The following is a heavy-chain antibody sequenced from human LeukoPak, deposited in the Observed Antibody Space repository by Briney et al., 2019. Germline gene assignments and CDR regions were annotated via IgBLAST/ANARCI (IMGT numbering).Heavy chain of an antibody. CDR1: GFTFDAYA. Sequence: GGSLRLSCAASGFTFDAYAMHWVRQAPGKGLEWVSGISWYGGSIGYADSVKGRFTISRDNAKNSLYLQMNSLRAEDTAVYYCARRHTSYWYFDLWGRGTLVTVSS. J-gene: IGHJ2*01. D-gene: IGHD1-1*01. CDR2: ISWYGGSI. V-gene: IGHV3-9*01. CDR3: ARRHTSYWYFDL.